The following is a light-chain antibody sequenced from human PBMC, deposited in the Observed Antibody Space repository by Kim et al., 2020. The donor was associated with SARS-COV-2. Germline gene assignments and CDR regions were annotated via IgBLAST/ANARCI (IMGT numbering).Light chain of an antibody. CDR3: AGWDDSLNAEV. CDR2: KNN. Sequence: GQRGTISCSGSSSNLGTNSVHWYQQFPGTAPEVLIYKNNQRPSGVPDRFSGSKSGTSASLAISGLQSEDEGDYYCAGWDDSLNAEVFGGGTKLTVL. CDR1: SSNLGTNS. J-gene: IGLJ3*02. V-gene: IGLV1-44*01.